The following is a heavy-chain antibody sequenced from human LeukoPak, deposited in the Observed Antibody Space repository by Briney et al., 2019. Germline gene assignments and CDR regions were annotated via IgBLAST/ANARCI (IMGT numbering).Heavy chain of an antibody. J-gene: IGHJ4*02. V-gene: IGHV4-59*01. Sequence: SETLSLTCTASGDSITSYYWNWVRQSPEKGLEWIGYIHHTGKNYYNPSLKSRITMSVDTSKSQFFLKLSSVTAADTAVYYCAKWHGRLLAFDSWGQGTLVTVSS. CDR2: IHHTGKN. D-gene: IGHD2-8*02. CDR1: GDSITSYY. CDR3: AKWHGRLLAFDS.